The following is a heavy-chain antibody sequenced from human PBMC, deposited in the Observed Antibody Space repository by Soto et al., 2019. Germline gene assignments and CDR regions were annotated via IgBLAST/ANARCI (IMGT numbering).Heavy chain of an antibody. CDR1: GFIFSNYA. CDR2: IRGSGGPT. CDR3: VKGFRVGYDWTDD. D-gene: IGHD5-12*01. V-gene: IGHV3-23*01. Sequence: DVQLLESGGDLVQPGGSLRLSCAASGFIFSNYAMSWVRQAPGTGLEWVSLIRGSGGPTNYGNSVKGRFTVSRDNAKNILLLQMNSLSAVDTAVYYCVKGFRVGYDWTDDWCQGTLVTVSS. J-gene: IGHJ4*02.